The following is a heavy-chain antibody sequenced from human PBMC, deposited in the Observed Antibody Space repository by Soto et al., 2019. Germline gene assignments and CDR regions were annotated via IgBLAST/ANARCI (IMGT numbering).Heavy chain of an antibody. Sequence: PWGSLGISCAASGFTFCKPWMDWARQAQGKGLEWVGRIKSKADGGTADYAAPVRGRFTISRDDSRNTVYLQMNSLKTEDTAVYYCTTGFGWYFDYWGLGSLVTVSS. D-gene: IGHD6-19*01. CDR1: GFTFCKPW. J-gene: IGHJ4*02. CDR3: TTGFGWYFDY. V-gene: IGHV3-15*07. CDR2: IKSKADGGTA.